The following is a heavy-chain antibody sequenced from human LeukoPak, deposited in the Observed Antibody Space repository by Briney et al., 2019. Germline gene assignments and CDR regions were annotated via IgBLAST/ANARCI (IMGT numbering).Heavy chain of an antibody. V-gene: IGHV4-59*01. J-gene: IGHJ4*02. CDR3: ARARAVADPFDY. CDR1: GASISTYY. CDR2: IYYSGST. Sequence: SETLSLTCSVSGASISTYYWSWIRQPPGKGLEWIGYIYYSGSTNYNPSLKSRVTISVDTSKNQFSLKLSSVTAADTAVYYCARARAVADPFDYWGQGTLVTVSS. D-gene: IGHD6-19*01.